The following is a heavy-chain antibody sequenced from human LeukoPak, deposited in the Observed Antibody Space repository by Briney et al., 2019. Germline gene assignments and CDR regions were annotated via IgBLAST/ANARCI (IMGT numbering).Heavy chain of an antibody. V-gene: IGHV4-4*07. CDR3: ARQIASAGTAGFDF. CDR1: GDSISSYY. D-gene: IGHD6-13*01. Sequence: SETLSLTCTVSGDSISSYYWSWIRQPAGKGLEWIERIYSTGSTNYNPSLKSRVAMSVDTSKNQFSLRLRSVTAADTAVYYCARQIASAGTAGFDFWGQGARVTVSS. J-gene: IGHJ4*02. CDR2: IYSTGST.